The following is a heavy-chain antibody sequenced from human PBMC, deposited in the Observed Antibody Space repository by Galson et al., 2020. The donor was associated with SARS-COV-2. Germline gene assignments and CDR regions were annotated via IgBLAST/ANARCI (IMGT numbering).Heavy chain of an antibody. CDR2: IYWDEDK. V-gene: IGHV2-5*02. CDR3: AHRPPASGLWFRGHYDF. Sequence: SGPTLVKPTQTLKLTCTFSGFSLSAGGVGVAWIRQPPGKALEWLAVIYWDEDKQYSPSLKTRLTITRDTSKNQVVLTVTNMDPVDTATYYGAHRPPASGLWFRGHYDFWGQEILVTVSS. CDR1: GFSLSAGGVG. D-gene: IGHD3-10*01. J-gene: IGHJ4*02.